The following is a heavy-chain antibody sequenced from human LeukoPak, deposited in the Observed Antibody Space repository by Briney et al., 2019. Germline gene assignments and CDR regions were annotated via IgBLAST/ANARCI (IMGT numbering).Heavy chain of an antibody. D-gene: IGHD5-24*01. CDR2: ISAYNGNT. CDR3: VRGAGYNYPYYFDY. V-gene: IGHV1-18*01. CDR1: GYTFIRYD. J-gene: IGHJ4*02. Sequence: GASVKVSCKVSGYTFIRYDINWVRQAPGQGLEWMRWISAYNGNTNYAQKLQGRVTMTTDTSTSTAYMDLRSLRCDDTAVYYCVRGAGYNYPYYFDYWGQGTLVTVSS.